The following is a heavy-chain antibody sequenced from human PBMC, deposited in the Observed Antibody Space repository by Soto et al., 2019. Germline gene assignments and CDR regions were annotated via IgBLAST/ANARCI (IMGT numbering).Heavy chain of an antibody. D-gene: IGHD3-3*01. CDR2: IIPIFGTA. CDR3: ARVPGLRFVEWLFDY. Sequence: ASVKVSCKASGGTFSSYAISWVRQAPGQGLEWMGGIIPIFGTANYAQKFQGRVTITADESTSTAYMELSSPRSEDKAVYYCARVPGLRFVEWLFDYWGQGTLVTVSS. V-gene: IGHV1-69*13. J-gene: IGHJ4*02. CDR1: GGTFSSYA.